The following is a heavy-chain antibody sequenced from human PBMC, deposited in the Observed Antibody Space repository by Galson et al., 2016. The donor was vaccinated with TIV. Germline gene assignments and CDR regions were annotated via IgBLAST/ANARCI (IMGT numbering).Heavy chain of an antibody. CDR3: ARTGANTLYSGGYGDDDGFDF. CDR2: IWYAGSNT. CDR1: GFTLPNYG. V-gene: IGHV3-33*01. Sequence: SLRLSCATSGFTLPNYGMTWVRQAPGKGLEWVAVIWYAGSNTHYADSVKGRFTISKDNSENTLNLQMNTLRAEDTAVYYCARTGANTLYSGGYGDDDGFDFWGQGTMVTVSS. J-gene: IGHJ3*01. D-gene: IGHD1-26*01.